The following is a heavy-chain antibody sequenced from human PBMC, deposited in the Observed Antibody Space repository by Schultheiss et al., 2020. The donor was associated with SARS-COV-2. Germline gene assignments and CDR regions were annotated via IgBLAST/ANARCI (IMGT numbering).Heavy chain of an antibody. Sequence: SETLSLTCAVYGGSLSGYYWSWIRQPPGKGLEWIGEINHGGSTNYNPSLKSRVTISVDTSKNQFSLKLTSVTAADTAVYYCARGVRSHYDILTGFYRKFGGMDVWGQGTTVTVSS. J-gene: IGHJ6*02. V-gene: IGHV4-34*01. CDR1: GGSLSGYY. CDR3: ARGVRSHYDILTGFYRKFGGMDV. D-gene: IGHD3-9*01. CDR2: INHGGST.